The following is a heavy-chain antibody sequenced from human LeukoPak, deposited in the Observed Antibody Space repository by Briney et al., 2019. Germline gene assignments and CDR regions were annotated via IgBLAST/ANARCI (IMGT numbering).Heavy chain of an antibody. J-gene: IGHJ4*02. Sequence: SETLSLTCAVYGRSFSGYYWSWIRQPPGKGLEWIGEINHSGSTNYNPSLKSRVTISVDTSKNQFSLKLSSVTAADTAVYYCARLHYYDTDLDYWGQGTLVTVSS. CDR3: ARLHYYDTDLDY. CDR2: INHSGST. V-gene: IGHV4-34*01. CDR1: GRSFSGYY. D-gene: IGHD3-22*01.